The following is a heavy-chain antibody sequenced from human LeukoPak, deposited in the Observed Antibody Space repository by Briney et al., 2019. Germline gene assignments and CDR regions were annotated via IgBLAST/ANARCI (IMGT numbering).Heavy chain of an antibody. CDR1: GFAFSSYS. D-gene: IGHD1-26*01. CDR2: ITSSSSAI. J-gene: IGHJ4*02. Sequence: GGSLRLSCAASGFAFSSYSMNWVRQAPGRGLEWVSYITSSSSAIYYADSVKGRFTISRDDAQNSLYLQMNSLRAEDTAVYYCAKGGPTGSNYFDFWGQGTLVTVSS. CDR3: AKGGPTGSNYFDF. V-gene: IGHV3-48*04.